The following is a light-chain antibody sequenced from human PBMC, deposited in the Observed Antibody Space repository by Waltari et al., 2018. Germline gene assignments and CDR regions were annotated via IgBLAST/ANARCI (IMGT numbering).Light chain of an antibody. CDR3: QQSYSTFWT. J-gene: IGKJ1*01. CDR1: QSISSY. CDR2: AAS. V-gene: IGKV1-39*01. Sequence: DIQLTQSPYSLSTSIGARVHITCRASQSISSYLNCYQQKPGKAPKLLIYAASSLQSGVPSRFSGSGSGTDFTLTISSLQPEDFATYYCQQSYSTFWTFGQGTKVEIK.